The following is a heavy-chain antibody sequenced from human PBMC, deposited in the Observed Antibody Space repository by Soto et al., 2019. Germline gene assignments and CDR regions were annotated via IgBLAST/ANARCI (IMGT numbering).Heavy chain of an antibody. CDR2: FDPEDGET. CDR1: GYTLTELS. D-gene: IGHD3-10*01. V-gene: IGHV1-24*01. Sequence: QVQLVQSGAEVKKPGASVKVSCKVSGYTLTELSIHWVRQAPGKGLEWMGGFDPEDGETIYARKFQGRVTMTEDTSTVTAYMELSSLRSEDTAVYYCATDKQWGDFDYWGQGTLVTVSS. J-gene: IGHJ4*02. CDR3: ATDKQWGDFDY.